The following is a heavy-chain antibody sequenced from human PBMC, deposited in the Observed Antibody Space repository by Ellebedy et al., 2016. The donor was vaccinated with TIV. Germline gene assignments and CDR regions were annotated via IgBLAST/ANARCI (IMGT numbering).Heavy chain of an antibody. V-gene: IGHV3-33*01. CDR3: ARDHGSCWYGRLDY. D-gene: IGHD6-19*01. Sequence: GESLKISCAASGFAFDVYGMHWVSQAPGKGLEWVALIWYDGTKEYYADSVKGRFTISRDTPNNTLHLQMNSLKAEDTAVYYCARDHGSCWYGRLDYWGQGTLVTVSS. CDR1: GFAFDVYG. CDR2: IWYDGTKE. J-gene: IGHJ4*02.